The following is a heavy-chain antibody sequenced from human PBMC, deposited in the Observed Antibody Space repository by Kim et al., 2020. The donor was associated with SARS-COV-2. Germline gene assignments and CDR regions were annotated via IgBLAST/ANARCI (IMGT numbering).Heavy chain of an antibody. D-gene: IGHD3-10*01. CDR3: ARLRTSYYYYDSGNGWYVDL. CDR1: GGSISSSSYY. CDR2: IYYSGST. J-gene: IGHJ2*01. Sequence: SETLSLTCTVSGGSISSSSYYWGWIRQPPGKALEWIGSIYYSGSTYYNPSLKSRVTISVDTSKNQFSLKLSSVTAADTAVYYCARLRTSYYYYDSGNGWYVDLWGRGTLVTVTS. V-gene: IGHV4-39*01.